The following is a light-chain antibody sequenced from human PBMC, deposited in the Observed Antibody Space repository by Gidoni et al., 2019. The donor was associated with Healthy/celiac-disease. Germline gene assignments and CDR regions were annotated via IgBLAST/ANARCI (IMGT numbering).Light chain of an antibody. J-gene: IGKJ3*01. CDR2: LGS. CDR1: QSLLHSNGYNY. V-gene: IGKV2-28*01. Sequence: DIVMTQSPLSLPVTPGEPASISCRSSQSLLHSNGYNYLDWYLQKPGQSPQLLIYLGSNRASGVPERFSGSGSGTDFTLKISRVEAEDVGVYYCMQALQTPFTCGPGTKVDIK. CDR3: MQALQTPFT.